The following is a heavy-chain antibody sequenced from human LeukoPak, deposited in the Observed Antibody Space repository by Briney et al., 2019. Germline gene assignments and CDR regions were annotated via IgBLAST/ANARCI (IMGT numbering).Heavy chain of an antibody. J-gene: IGHJ5*02. Sequence: PSETLSLTCTVSGGSISSGSYYWSWIRQPAGKGLEWIGRIYTSGSTNYNPSLKSRVTISVDTSKNQFSLKLSSVTAADTAVYYCARDFWYGSGSYYNPPGFDPWGQGTLVTVSS. D-gene: IGHD3-10*01. CDR2: IYTSGST. V-gene: IGHV4-61*02. CDR1: GGSISSGSYY. CDR3: ARDFWYGSGSYYNPPGFDP.